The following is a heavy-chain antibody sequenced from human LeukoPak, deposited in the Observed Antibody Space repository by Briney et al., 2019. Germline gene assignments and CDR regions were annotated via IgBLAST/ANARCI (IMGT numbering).Heavy chain of an antibody. D-gene: IGHD3-16*01. Sequence: GGSLRLSCAASGFTFSSYDMHWVRQATGKGLEWVSAIGTAGDTYYPGSVKGRFTISRENAKNSLYLQMNSLRAGDTAVHYCARTSSTFTGFDYWGQGTLVTVSS. CDR3: ARTSSTFTGFDY. CDR1: GFTFSSYD. J-gene: IGHJ4*02. CDR2: IGTAGDT. V-gene: IGHV3-13*01.